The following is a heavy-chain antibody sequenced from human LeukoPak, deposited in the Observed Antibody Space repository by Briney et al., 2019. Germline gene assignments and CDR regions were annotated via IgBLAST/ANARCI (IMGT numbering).Heavy chain of an antibody. CDR1: GFTFSSYW. CDR3: AKGDTVTSNFDY. Sequence: PGGSLRLSCAASGFTFSSYWMSWVRQAPGKGLEWVSAITGNGGTTYHADSVKGRFTISRDNSKNTLYLQMNSLRVEDTAVYYCAKGDTVTSNFDYWGQGTLVTVSS. D-gene: IGHD4-17*01. J-gene: IGHJ4*02. CDR2: ITGNGGTT. V-gene: IGHV3-23*01.